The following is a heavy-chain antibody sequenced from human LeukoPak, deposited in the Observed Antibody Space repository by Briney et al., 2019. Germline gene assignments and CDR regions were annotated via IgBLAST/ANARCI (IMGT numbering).Heavy chain of an antibody. J-gene: IGHJ5*02. CDR2: ISGSGGNT. V-gene: IGHV3-23*01. CDR1: GFTFSTYA. D-gene: IGHD2-15*01. CDR3: ARVRVVAATSRWFDP. Sequence: GGSLRLSCAASGFTFSTYAMSWVRQAPGKGLEWVSAISGSGGNTYYADSVKGRFTISRDSSKTTLYLQRNSLRAEDTAVYYCARVRVVAATSRWFDPWGQGTLVTVSS.